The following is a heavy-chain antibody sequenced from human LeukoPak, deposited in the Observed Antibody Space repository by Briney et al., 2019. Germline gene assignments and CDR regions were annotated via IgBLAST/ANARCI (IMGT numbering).Heavy chain of an antibody. CDR3: AREYCSSTSCYAGWFDP. Sequence: ASVKVSCEASGYTFTSYGISWVRQAPGQGLEWMGWISAYNGNTNYAQKLQGRVTMTTDTSTSTAYMELRSLRSDDTAVYYCAREYCSSTSCYAGWFDPWGQGTLVTVSS. CDR1: GYTFTSYG. D-gene: IGHD2-2*01. J-gene: IGHJ5*02. V-gene: IGHV1-18*01. CDR2: ISAYNGNT.